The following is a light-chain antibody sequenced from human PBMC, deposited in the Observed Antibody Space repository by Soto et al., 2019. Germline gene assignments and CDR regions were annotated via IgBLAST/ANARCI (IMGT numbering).Light chain of an antibody. CDR2: GAS. Sequence: MVLTQSPCTLSLSPGERATLSCRASQRVSSSYLAWYQQKPDQAPRLLIYGASSRATGIPDRFSGSRSGTDFTLTISRLEPEDFAVYYWQQYGSSPWTFGQGTKVEIK. J-gene: IGKJ1*01. CDR3: QQYGSSPWT. CDR1: QRVSSSY. V-gene: IGKV3-20*01.